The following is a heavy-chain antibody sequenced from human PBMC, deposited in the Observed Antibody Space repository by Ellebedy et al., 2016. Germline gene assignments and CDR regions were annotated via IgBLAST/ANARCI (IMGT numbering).Heavy chain of an antibody. J-gene: IGHJ4*02. V-gene: IGHV4-38-2*01. CDR2: IYHSGST. CDR1: GYSISSAHY. Sequence: SETLSLTCVVSGYSISSAHYWAWIRQAPGKGLEWIGHIYHSGSTYYTPSLGSRVAVTVDTSNNQFSLKVTSVTAADTAVYYCARVGPYDSGSNSFDYWGQGTLVTVSS. CDR3: ARVGPYDSGSNSFDY. D-gene: IGHD3-10*01.